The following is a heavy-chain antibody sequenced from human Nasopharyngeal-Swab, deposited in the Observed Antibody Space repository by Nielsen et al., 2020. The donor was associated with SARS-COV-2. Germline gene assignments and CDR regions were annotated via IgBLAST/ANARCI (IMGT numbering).Heavy chain of an antibody. CDR3: ARDVGGRDNY. Sequence: GESLKISCAASGFSFRNYWMHWVRQSPGKGLLWVSRIDTGGATTNYADSVKGRFTISRDNAKNTLYLQMNSLRADDTAVYYCARDVGGRDNYWGQGALVTVSS. V-gene: IGHV3-74*01. D-gene: IGHD2-15*01. J-gene: IGHJ4*02. CDR2: IDTGGATT. CDR1: GFSFRNYW.